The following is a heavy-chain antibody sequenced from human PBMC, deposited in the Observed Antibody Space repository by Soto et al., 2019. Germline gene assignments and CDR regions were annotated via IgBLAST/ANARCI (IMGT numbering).Heavy chain of an antibody. V-gene: IGHV3-30*18. Sequence: QVQLVESGGGVVQPGRSLRLSCAASGFTFSSYGMHWVRQAPGKGLEWVAVISYDGSNKYYADSVKGRFTISRDNSKNTLYLQMYSLRAEDTAVYYCAKDGTVAGTPDCFDYWGQGTLVTVSS. CDR1: GFTFSSYG. D-gene: IGHD2-15*01. CDR3: AKDGTVAGTPDCFDY. CDR2: ISYDGSNK. J-gene: IGHJ4*02.